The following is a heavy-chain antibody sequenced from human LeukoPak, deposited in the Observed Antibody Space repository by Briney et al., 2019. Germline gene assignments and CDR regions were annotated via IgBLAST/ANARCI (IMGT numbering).Heavy chain of an antibody. CDR3: ARGYYDSGGPRLDY. CDR2: INPNSGDT. V-gene: IGHV1-2*02. D-gene: IGHD3-22*01. Sequence: ASVKVSCKASGYTFTAYYIRWVRQAPGQGLEWMGWINPNSGDTKYSQKFQGRVTMTRDTSISTTYMELSGLTSDDTAVYCCARGYYDSGGPRLDYWGQGTLVTVSS. J-gene: IGHJ4*02. CDR1: GYTFTAYY.